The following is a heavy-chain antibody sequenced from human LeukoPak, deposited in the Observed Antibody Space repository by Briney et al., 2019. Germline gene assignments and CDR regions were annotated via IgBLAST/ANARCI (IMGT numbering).Heavy chain of an antibody. Sequence: PGGSLRLSCAASGFTFSSYWMSWVRQAPGKGLEWVANIKQDGSEKYYVDSVKGRFTISRDNAKNSLYLQMNSLRAEDTAVYYCARVVWNYGSGLYYYYYMDVWGKGTTVTVSS. V-gene: IGHV3-7*01. CDR1: GFTFSSYW. D-gene: IGHD1-7*01. J-gene: IGHJ6*03. CDR3: ARVVWNYGSGLYYYYYMDV. CDR2: IKQDGSEK.